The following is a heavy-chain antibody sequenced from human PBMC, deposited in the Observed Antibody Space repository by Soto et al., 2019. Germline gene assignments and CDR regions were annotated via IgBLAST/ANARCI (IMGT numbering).Heavy chain of an antibody. V-gene: IGHV1-18*01. CDR1: GYTFTSYG. CDR2: ISAYNGNT. D-gene: IGHD6-19*01. J-gene: IGHJ4*02. Sequence: QVQLVQSGAEVKKPGASVKVSCKASGYTFTSYGISWVRQAPGQGLEWMGWISAYNGNTNYAQKLQGRVTMTTDTXTXXADMELRSLRSDDTAVYYCARGRGTRLVPEGYFDYWGQGTLVTVSS. CDR3: ARGRGTRLVPEGYFDY.